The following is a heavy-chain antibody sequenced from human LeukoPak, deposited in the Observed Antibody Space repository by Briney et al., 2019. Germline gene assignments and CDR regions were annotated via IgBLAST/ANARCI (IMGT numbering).Heavy chain of an antibody. J-gene: IGHJ4*02. V-gene: IGHV4-39*07. CDR2: IYYSGGT. CDR3: ARGVVPAAPDY. D-gene: IGHD2-2*01. Sequence: PSPTLSLTCTVSGASISSSSYYSGWLRQPPGKGLEWIGSIYYSGGTYYNPSLKSRVTISVDTSKNQFSLKLSSVTAADTAVYYCARGVVPAAPDYWGQGTLVTVSS. CDR1: GASISSSSYY.